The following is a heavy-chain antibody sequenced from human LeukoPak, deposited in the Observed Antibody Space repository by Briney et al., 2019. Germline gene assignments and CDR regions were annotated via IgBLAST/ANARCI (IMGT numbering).Heavy chain of an antibody. D-gene: IGHD5-12*01. CDR1: GGSISSYY. CDR3: ARARDIVATGFDY. CDR2: IYYSGST. J-gene: IGHJ4*02. Sequence: MSSETLSLTCTVSGGSISSYYWSWIRQPPGKGLEWIGYIYYSGSTNYNPSLKSRVTISVDTSKNQFSLKLSSVTAADTAVYYCARARDIVATGFDYWGQGTLVTVSS. V-gene: IGHV4-59*01.